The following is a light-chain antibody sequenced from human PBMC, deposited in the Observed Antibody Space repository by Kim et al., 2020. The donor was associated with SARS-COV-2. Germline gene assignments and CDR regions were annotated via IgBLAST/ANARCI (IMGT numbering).Light chain of an antibody. J-gene: IGKJ4*01. CDR1: QSVLYSSNNKSY. CDR2: WAS. V-gene: IGKV4-1*01. Sequence: DIVMTQSPDSLAVSLGERATINCKSSQSVLYSSNNKSYLAWYQQKPGQPPKLLIYWASTRESGVPDRFSGSGSGTDFTLTISSLQAEDVAVYYCQQYYSKEITFGGGTKVDIK. CDR3: QQYYSKEIT.